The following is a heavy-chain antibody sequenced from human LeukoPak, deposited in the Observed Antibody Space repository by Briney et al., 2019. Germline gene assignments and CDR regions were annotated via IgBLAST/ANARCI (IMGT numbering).Heavy chain of an antibody. CDR1: GGSFSGNY. V-gene: IGHV4-34*01. CDR2: IDYSGST. Sequence: SETLSLTCAVYGGSFSGNYWSWIRQPPGKRLEWIGEIDYSGSTNYNPSLKSRVTISVDTSKNQFSLKLSSVTAADTAVYYCARVGGDIVVVPAARRPAPYFDYWGQGDLVTVSS. J-gene: IGHJ4*02. CDR3: ARVGGDIVVVPAARRPAPYFDY. D-gene: IGHD2-2*01.